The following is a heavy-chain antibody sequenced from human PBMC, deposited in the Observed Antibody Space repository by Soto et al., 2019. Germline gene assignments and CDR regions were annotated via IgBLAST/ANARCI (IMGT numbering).Heavy chain of an antibody. CDR1: GGSISSTNW. D-gene: IGHD3-22*01. J-gene: IGHJ5*02. Sequence: SETLSLTCAVSGGSISSTNWWSWVRQPPGKGLEWIGEIFHSGSTNYNPSLKSRVTISVDKSKNQFSLKLNSVTAADTAVYYCGRASSGYHPWGQGTLVTVSA. CDR3: GRASSGYHP. V-gene: IGHV4-4*02. CDR2: IFHSGST.